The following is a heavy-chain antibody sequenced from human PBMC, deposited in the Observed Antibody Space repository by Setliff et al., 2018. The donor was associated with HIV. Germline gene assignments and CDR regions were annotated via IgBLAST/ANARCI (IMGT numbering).Heavy chain of an antibody. Sequence: ASVKVSCKASGYTFINNYIHWVRQAPGQGLEWMGLINPTGDITFYPQKFQARVTMTRDTSTSTVYLELRSLRSEDTAVYFCARVPSGAAGLVRAGFYFWGQGTLVTVSS. D-gene: IGHD6-25*01. CDR1: GYTFINNY. V-gene: IGHV1-46*01. CDR3: ARVPSGAAGLVRAGFYF. J-gene: IGHJ4*01. CDR2: INPTGDIT.